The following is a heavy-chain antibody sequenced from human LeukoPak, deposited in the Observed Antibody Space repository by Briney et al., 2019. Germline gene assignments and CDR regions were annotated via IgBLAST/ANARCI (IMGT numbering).Heavy chain of an antibody. J-gene: IGHJ4*02. Sequence: GGSLRLSCAASGFTVRSNYTSWVRQAPGRGLEWVSVIYSGGSTYYADSVKGRFTISRDNSKNTLFLQMNSLRAGDTAVYYCARGTVTMVDYWGQGTLVTVSS. V-gene: IGHV3-66*01. CDR1: GFTVRSNY. D-gene: IGHD3-10*01. CDR3: ARGTVTMVDY. CDR2: IYSGGST.